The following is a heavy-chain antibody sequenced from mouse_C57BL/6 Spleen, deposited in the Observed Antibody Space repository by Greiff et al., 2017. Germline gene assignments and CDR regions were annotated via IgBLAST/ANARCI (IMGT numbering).Heavy chain of an antibody. CDR2: ISGGGGNT. CDR3: ALIYYDYAWFAY. J-gene: IGHJ3*01. CDR1: GFTFSSYT. D-gene: IGHD2-4*01. V-gene: IGHV5-9*01. Sequence: EVQGVESGGGLVKPGGSLKLSCAASGFTFSSYTMSWVRQTPEKRLEWVATISGGGGNTYYPDSVKGRFTISRDNAKNTLYLQMSSLRSEDTALYYCALIYYDYAWFAYWGQGTLVTVSA.